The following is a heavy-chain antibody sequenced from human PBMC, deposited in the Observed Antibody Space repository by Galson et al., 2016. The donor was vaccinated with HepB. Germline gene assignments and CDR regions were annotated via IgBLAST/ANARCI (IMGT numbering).Heavy chain of an antibody. D-gene: IGHD4-11*01. J-gene: IGHJ6*04. CDR1: GYTFTGYY. CDR2: INPYNGDT. Sequence: SVKVSCKASGYTFTGYYIHWVRQAPGQGLEWMGWINPYNGDTKYIQKFQGRVTMTRDTSISTACMELRRLRSDDTAVYYCARDRSNYAGPYYGLDVWGEGTTVTVSS. CDR3: ARDRSNYAGPYYGLDV. V-gene: IGHV1-2*02.